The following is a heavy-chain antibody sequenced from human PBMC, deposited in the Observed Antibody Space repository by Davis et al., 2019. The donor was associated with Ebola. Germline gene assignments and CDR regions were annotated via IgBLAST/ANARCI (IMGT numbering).Heavy chain of an antibody. D-gene: IGHD2-21*02. CDR1: GYTFTSYY. CDR3: ARFFGDTYYYGMDV. CDR2: LNPSGGST. V-gene: IGHV1-46*01. Sequence: ASVQVSCKASGYTFTSYYMHWVRQAPGQGLEWMGILNPSGGSTSYAQKFQGRVTMTRDTSTSTAYMELSSLRSEDTAVYYCARFFGDTYYYGMDVWGQGTTVTVSS. J-gene: IGHJ6*02.